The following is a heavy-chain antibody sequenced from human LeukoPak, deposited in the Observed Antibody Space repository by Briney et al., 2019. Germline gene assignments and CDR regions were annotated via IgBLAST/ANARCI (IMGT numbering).Heavy chain of an antibody. J-gene: IGHJ4*02. D-gene: IGHD6-6*01. CDR3: ARGRQYSSSSY. Sequence: SETLSLTCTVSGGSISSSSYYWGWIRQPPGKGLEWIGSIYYSGSTYYNPSLKSRVTISVDTSRNQFSLKLSSVTAADTAVYYCARGRQYSSSSYWGQGTLVTVSS. CDR2: IYYSGST. CDR1: GGSISSSSYY. V-gene: IGHV4-39*07.